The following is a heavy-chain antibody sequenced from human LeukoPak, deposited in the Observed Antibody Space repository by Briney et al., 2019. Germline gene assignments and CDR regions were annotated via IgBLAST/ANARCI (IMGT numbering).Heavy chain of an antibody. CDR3: AREGPYGDYSDY. CDR1: GYTFTSYV. J-gene: IGHJ4*02. D-gene: IGHD4-17*01. Sequence: ASVKVSCKASGYTFTSYVINWVRQAPGQGLEWMGWISTYNGNTNYAQELQGRVTMTTNTSTTTAYMGLRSLRSDDTAMYYCAREGPYGDYSDYWGQGTLVTVSS. V-gene: IGHV1-18*01. CDR2: ISTYNGNT.